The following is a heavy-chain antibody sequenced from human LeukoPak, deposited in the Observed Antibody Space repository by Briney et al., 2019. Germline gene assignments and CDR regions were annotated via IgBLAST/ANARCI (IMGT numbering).Heavy chain of an antibody. CDR1: GYTFTSYG. CDR2: ISAYNGNT. J-gene: IGHJ4*02. CDR3: ATTVQTVRTLDY. D-gene: IGHD1-1*01. Sequence: ASVTVSCKASGYTFTSYGISWVRQAPGQGLEGRGWISAYNGNTNYAQTFQGRVTMTEDTSTDTAYMQLSSLTSEDTAVYYCATTVQTVRTLDYWGQGTLVSVSS. V-gene: IGHV1-18*01.